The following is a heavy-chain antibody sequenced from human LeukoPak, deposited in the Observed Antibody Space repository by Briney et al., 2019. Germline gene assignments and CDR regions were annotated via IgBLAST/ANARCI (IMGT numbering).Heavy chain of an antibody. V-gene: IGHV3-7*03. Sequence: GGSLRLSCAASGFTFSTYWMAWVRQAPGKGLEWVASLNQDGSEKYYVDSVKGRFTISRDNAQKSLYLEMKSLSAKDTAVYYCARAVTSTEGYWGQGTLVTVSS. CDR2: LNQDGSEK. CDR1: GFTFSTYW. CDR3: ARAVTSTEGY. J-gene: IGHJ4*02.